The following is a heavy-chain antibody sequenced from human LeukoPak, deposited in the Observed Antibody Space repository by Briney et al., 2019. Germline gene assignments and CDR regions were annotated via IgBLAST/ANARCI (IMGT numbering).Heavy chain of an antibody. CDR3: ARHLYYYDSGIRYFDY. CDR2: MYHTGNI. J-gene: IGHJ4*02. CDR1: GGSISSSNCY. Sequence: PSETLSLTCTVSGGSISSSNCYWGWIRQPPGKGLEWIGSMYHTGNIYHNPSLESRASISVDTSKSQLSVRLSSVTAADTAVYYCARHLYYYDSGIRYFDYWGQGTLVTVSS. D-gene: IGHD3-10*01. V-gene: IGHV4-39*01.